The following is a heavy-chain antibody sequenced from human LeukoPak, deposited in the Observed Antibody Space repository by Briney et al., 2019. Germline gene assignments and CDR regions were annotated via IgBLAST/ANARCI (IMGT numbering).Heavy chain of an antibody. V-gene: IGHV3-7*03. CDR1: GFTFTTYW. Sequence: GGSLRLSCAASGFTFTTYWMTWGRQAPGKGLEWVANIKQDGSETYYVDSVKGRFTISRDNAKNSLYLQMNSLRAEDTAVYYCARDSGGRVYNYWGQGTLVTVSS. CDR3: ARDSGGRVYNY. D-gene: IGHD6-13*01. CDR2: IKQDGSET. J-gene: IGHJ4*02.